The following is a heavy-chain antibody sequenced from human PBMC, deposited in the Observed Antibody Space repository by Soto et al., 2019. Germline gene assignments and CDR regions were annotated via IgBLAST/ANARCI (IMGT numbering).Heavy chain of an antibody. J-gene: IGHJ5*02. D-gene: IGHD3-10*01. CDR1: GFTFSNYA. CDR2: LSDGGGST. V-gene: IGHV3-23*01. CDR3: VSPHSESSNAFDL. Sequence: PGGSLRRTWAASGFTFSNYAMSWVRQAPGKGLEWVSGLSDGGGSTFYADSVRGRFTISRDNSKTAVYLDMNNLRLADTASSYCVSPHSESSNAFDLWGQGPLVPFSS.